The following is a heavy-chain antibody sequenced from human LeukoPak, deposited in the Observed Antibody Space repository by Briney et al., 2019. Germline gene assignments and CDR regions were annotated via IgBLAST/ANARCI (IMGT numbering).Heavy chain of an antibody. CDR3: ASFHYYGSGAYYLSY. Sequence: GGSLRLSCAAYGFTLSSYAMTWVCRAPGKGLEWVSDIGDSGATTYYADSVKGRFTISRYNSKNTLYLQMSSLRAEDTAVYFCASFHYYGSGAYYLSYWGQGTLVTVSS. CDR1: GFTLSSYA. CDR2: IGDSGATT. V-gene: IGHV3-23*01. J-gene: IGHJ4*02. D-gene: IGHD3-10*01.